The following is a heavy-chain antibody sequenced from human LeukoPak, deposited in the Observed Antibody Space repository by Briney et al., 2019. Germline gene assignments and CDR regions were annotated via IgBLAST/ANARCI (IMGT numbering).Heavy chain of an antibody. CDR1: GGTFSSYA. Sequence: SVKVSCKASGGTFSSYAISWVRQAPGQGLEWMGGIIPIFGTANYAQKFQGRVTITTDESTSTAYMELSSLGSEDTAVYYCARSGGYSYGYDYWGQGTLVTVSS. V-gene: IGHV1-69*05. J-gene: IGHJ4*02. D-gene: IGHD5-18*01. CDR2: IIPIFGTA. CDR3: ARSGGYSYGYDY.